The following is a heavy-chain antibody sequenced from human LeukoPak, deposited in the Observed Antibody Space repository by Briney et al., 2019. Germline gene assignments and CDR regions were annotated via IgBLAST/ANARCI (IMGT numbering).Heavy chain of an antibody. D-gene: IGHD6-19*01. CDR3: AKDLRVVAGSNTTDY. CDR1: GFTFSSYA. V-gene: IGHV3-23*01. Sequence: PGGSLRLSCAASGFTFSSYAMRWVRQAPGKGLEWVPAISGSGGSTYYADSVKGRFTISRDNSKNTLYLQMNSLRAEDTAVYYCAKDLRVVAGSNTTDYWGQGTLVTVSS. CDR2: ISGSGGST. J-gene: IGHJ4*02.